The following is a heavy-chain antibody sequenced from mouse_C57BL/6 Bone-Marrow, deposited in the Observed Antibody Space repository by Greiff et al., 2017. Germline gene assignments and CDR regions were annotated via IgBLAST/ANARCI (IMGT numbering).Heavy chain of an antibody. CDR1: GFTFSDFY. D-gene: IGHD2-4*01. V-gene: IGHV7-1*01. CDR3: ARVYYEYDGYAMDY. Sequence: EVKLVESGGGLVQSGRSLRLSCATSGFTFSDFYMEWVRQAPGKGLEWIAASRNKANDYTTEYSASVKGRFIVSRDTSQSILYLQMNALRAEDTAIYYCARVYYEYDGYAMDYWGQGTSVTVSS. CDR2: SRNKANDYTT. J-gene: IGHJ4*01.